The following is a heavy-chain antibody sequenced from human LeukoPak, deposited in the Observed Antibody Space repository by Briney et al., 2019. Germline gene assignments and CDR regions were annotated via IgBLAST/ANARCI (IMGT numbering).Heavy chain of an antibody. CDR1: GYTFTSYD. CDR3: ARGGRAIKQQLEGNWFDP. CDR2: MNPNSGNT. Sequence: ASVKVSCKASGYTFTSYDINWVRQATGQGLEWMGWMNPNSGNTGYAQKFQGRVTMTRNISISTAYMELSSLRSEDTAVYYCARGGRAIKQQLEGNWFDPWGQGTLVTVSS. V-gene: IGHV1-8*01. D-gene: IGHD6-13*01. J-gene: IGHJ5*02.